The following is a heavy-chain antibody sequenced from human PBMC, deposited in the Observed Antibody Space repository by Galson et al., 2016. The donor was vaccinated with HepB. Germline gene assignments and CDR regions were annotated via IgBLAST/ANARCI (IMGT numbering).Heavy chain of an antibody. CDR3: AKVTANYNYYYGIDV. CDR1: GFTFSTYG. J-gene: IGHJ6*02. D-gene: IGHD3-10*01. Sequence: SLRLSCAVSGFTFSTYGMHWVRQAPGKGLEWVAIISYDGGNKYYADSVKGRFTISRDNSENTLFLQMNSPRHEDTAVYYCAKVTANYNYYYGIDVWGQGTTVAVTS. CDR2: ISYDGGNK. V-gene: IGHV3-30*18.